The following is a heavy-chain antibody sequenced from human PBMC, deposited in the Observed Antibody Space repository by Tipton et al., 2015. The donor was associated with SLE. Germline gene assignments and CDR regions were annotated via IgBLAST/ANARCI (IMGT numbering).Heavy chain of an antibody. Sequence: QLVQSGAEVKKPGSSVKVSCKASGYTFTSYGISWVRQAPGQGLEWMGWISANNGDTKYAQSFQDRVTLTTDTSTSTTYTELKRPRSDDTAIYYCARECSGTGCLDYWGQGTLVTVSS. CDR2: ISANNGDT. J-gene: IGHJ4*02. D-gene: IGHD2-8*02. V-gene: IGHV1-18*01. CDR1: GYTFTSYG. CDR3: ARECSGTGCLDY.